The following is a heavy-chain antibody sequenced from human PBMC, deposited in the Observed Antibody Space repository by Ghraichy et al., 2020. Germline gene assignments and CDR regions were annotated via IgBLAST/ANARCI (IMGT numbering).Heavy chain of an antibody. CDR2: IKTGDTT. V-gene: IGHV3-53*01. J-gene: IGHJ4*02. CDR1: GFSVTSNY. Sequence: GSLRLSCAASGFSVTSNYMNWVRQAPGKGLEWVSIIKTGDTTYYADSVNGRFTISRDSSKNTLYLQMSSLRADDTAVYYCARGSAGPFDYWGQGTLVTVSS. CDR3: ARGSAGPFDY.